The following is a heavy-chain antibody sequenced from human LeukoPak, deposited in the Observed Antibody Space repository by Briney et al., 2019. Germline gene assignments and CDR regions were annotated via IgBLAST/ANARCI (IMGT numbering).Heavy chain of an antibody. D-gene: IGHD3-22*01. CDR1: GGSFSGYY. V-gene: IGHV4-34*01. CDR2: INHSGST. CDR3: TMSWGAFDI. Sequence: PSETLSLTCAVYGGSFSGYYWSWIRQPPGKGLEWIGEINHSGSTNYNPSLRSRVTISVDTSKNQFSLKLSSVTAADTAVYYCTMSWGAFDIWGQGTMVTVPS. J-gene: IGHJ3*02.